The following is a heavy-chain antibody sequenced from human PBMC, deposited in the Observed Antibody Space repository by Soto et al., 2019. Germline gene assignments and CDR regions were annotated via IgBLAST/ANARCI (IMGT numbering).Heavy chain of an antibody. CDR3: ARGWVEYYYDSSGYYSPMVY. Sequence: GGSLRLSCAASGFTFSSYAMHWVRQAPGKGLEWVAVISYDGSNKYYADSVKGRFTISRDNSKNTLYLEMNSLRAEDTAVYYCARGWVEYYYDSSGYYSPMVYWGQGTLVTVSS. CDR2: ISYDGSNK. CDR1: GFTFSSYA. V-gene: IGHV3-30-3*01. D-gene: IGHD3-22*01. J-gene: IGHJ4*02.